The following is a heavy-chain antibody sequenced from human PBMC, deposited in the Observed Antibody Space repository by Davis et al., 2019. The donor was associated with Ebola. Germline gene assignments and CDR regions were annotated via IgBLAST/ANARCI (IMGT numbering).Heavy chain of an antibody. D-gene: IGHD4-11*01. J-gene: IGHJ4*02. Sequence: AASVTVSCKASGYTFTGYYMHWVRQAPGQGLAWMGWINPNSGGTNYAQKLQGWVTMTRDTSISTAYMELSRLRSDDTAVYYCARDQDSNFSLRVTEGPFDYWGQGTLVTVS. CDR2: INPNSGGT. CDR1: GYTFTGYY. CDR3: ARDQDSNFSLRVTEGPFDY. V-gene: IGHV1-2*04.